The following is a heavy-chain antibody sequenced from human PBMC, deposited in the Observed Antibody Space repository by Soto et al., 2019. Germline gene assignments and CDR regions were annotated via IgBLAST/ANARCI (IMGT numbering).Heavy chain of an antibody. D-gene: IGHD6-19*01. V-gene: IGHV3-23*01. J-gene: IGHJ2*01. CDR3: AKRSLWAVAGSKYWYFDL. CDR2: ISGSGGST. Sequence: EVQLLESGGGLVQPGGSLRLSCAASGFTFSSYAMSWVRQAPGKGLEWVSAISGSGGSTYYADSVKGRFTISRDNSKNTLYLQMNSLRAEDTAVYYCAKRSLWAVAGSKYWYFDLWGRGTLVTVSS. CDR1: GFTFSSYA.